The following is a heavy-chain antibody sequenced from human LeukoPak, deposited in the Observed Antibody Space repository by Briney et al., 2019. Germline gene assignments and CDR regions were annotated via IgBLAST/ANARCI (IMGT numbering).Heavy chain of an antibody. CDR1: GFTFSSYW. CDR3: ARDEYSSSFFSSDYYYYYMDV. D-gene: IGHD6-6*01. J-gene: IGHJ6*03. CDR2: IKQDGSEK. Sequence: GGSLRLSCAASGFTFSSYWMSWVRQAPGKGLEWVANIKQDGSEKYYVDSVKGRFTISRDNAKNSLYLQMNSLRAEDTAVYYCARDEYSSSFFSSDYYYYYMDVWGKGTTVTVSS. V-gene: IGHV3-7*01.